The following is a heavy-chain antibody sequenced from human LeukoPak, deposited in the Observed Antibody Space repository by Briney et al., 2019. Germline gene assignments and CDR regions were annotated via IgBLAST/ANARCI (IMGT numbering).Heavy chain of an antibody. D-gene: IGHD6-13*01. CDR1: GFTFSSFA. Sequence: PGGSLRLSCGASGFTFSSFAMCWVRQAPGKGLEWVSAISGSGGSTYYADSVKGRFTISRDSSKNSLYLQMNSLRAEDTAVYYCAKDLGSSSSWYLGDYWGQGTLVTVSS. J-gene: IGHJ4*02. V-gene: IGHV3-23*01. CDR3: AKDLGSSSSWYLGDY. CDR2: ISGSGGST.